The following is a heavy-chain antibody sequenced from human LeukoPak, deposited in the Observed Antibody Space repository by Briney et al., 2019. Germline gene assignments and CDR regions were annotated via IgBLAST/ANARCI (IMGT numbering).Heavy chain of an antibody. CDR2: IIPILRTA. CDR3: ARYLDYFDY. V-gene: IGHV1-69*05. Sequence: SVKVSCKASGGTFSSYAISWVRQAPGQGLEWMGGIIPILRTANYAQMYQGRVTITTHKSTSTAYLELSSLRSEYPAVYYCARYLDYFDYWAQGTLVTVSS. D-gene: IGHD2-2*01. CDR1: GGTFSSYA. J-gene: IGHJ4*02.